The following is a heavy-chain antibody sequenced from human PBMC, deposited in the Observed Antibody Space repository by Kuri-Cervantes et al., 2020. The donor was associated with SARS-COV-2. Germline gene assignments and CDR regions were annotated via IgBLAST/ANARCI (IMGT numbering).Heavy chain of an antibody. J-gene: IGHJ3*02. CDR3: AKLATMTPQALDI. CDR1: GFTFSSYW. CDR2: INSDGSST. V-gene: IGHV3-74*01. D-gene: IGHD3-22*01. Sequence: GGSLRLSCAASGFTFSSYWMHWVRQAPGKGLVWVSRINSDGSSTSYADSVKGRFTISRDNAKNTLYLQMNSLRAEDTALYYCAKLATMTPQALDIWGQGTMVTVSS.